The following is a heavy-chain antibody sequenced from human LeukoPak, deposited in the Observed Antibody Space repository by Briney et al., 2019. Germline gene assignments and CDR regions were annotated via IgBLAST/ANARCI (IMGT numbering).Heavy chain of an antibody. D-gene: IGHD4-17*01. V-gene: IGHV3-23*01. CDR2: VSGDGGST. J-gene: IGHJ4*02. CDR3: AKGSSSGDYGGHYFDY. Sequence: GGSLRLSCVASGFTFSTYALTWVRQARGKGLGWVSAVSGDGGSTYYADSVRGRFTISRANSKNTLYLQMNSLKAEDTAVYYCAKGSSSGDYGGHYFDYWGQGTLVTVSS. CDR1: GFTFSTYA.